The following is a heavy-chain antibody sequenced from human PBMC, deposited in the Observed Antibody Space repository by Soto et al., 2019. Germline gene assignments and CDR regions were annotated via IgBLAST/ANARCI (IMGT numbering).Heavy chain of an antibody. CDR1: GYTFTSHY. CDR2: INPSAGST. V-gene: IGHV1-46*01. Sequence: GASVKVSCKASGYTFTSHYMHWVRQAPGQGLEWMGIINPSAGSTSYAQKFQGRVTMTRDTSTSTVYMELSSLRSEDTAVYYCARVYCSGGGCYGIDYWGQGTLVTVSS. CDR3: ARVYCSGGGCYGIDY. D-gene: IGHD2-15*01. J-gene: IGHJ4*02.